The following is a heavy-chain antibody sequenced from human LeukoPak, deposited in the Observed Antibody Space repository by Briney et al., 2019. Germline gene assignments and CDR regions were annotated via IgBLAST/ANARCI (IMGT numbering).Heavy chain of an antibody. CDR1: GFTFSSYS. V-gene: IGHV3-21*03. Sequence: PGGSLRLSCAASGFTFSSYSMNWVRQAPGKGLEWVSSISSSSSYIYYADSVKGRFTISRDNAKNSLYLQMNSLRAEDTAVYYCARDLTIFGVVAHAFDIWGQGTMVTVSS. J-gene: IGHJ3*02. CDR3: ARDLTIFGVVAHAFDI. CDR2: ISSSSSYI. D-gene: IGHD3-3*01.